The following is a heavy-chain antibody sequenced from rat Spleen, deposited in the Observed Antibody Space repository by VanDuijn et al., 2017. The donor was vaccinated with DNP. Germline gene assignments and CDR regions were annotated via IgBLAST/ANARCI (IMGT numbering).Heavy chain of an antibody. D-gene: IGHD1-10*01. CDR3: ARNNYYAMDA. V-gene: IGHV5-58*01. CDR2: INADGGST. Sequence: EVQLVETGGGLVQPGRSLKLSCVASGFTFSSYWMFWIRQAPGKGLEWVASINADGGSTSYSDSVKGRFSISRDNAENTVYLQMNSLRSEDTATYYCARNNYYAMDAWGQGTSVTVSS. CDR1: GFTFSSYW. J-gene: IGHJ4*01.